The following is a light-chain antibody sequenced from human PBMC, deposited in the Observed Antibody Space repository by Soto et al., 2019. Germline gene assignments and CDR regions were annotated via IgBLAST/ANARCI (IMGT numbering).Light chain of an antibody. Sequence: DIQMTQSPSTLSASVGDRVTITCRASQSISSWLAWYQQKPGKAPKLLIYKASTLKSGVPSRFSGSGSGTEFTLTISSMQTDAFANYYCQHYNSYSEAFGQGTKVDIK. CDR3: QHYNSYSEA. J-gene: IGKJ1*01. V-gene: IGKV1-5*03. CDR1: QSISSW. CDR2: KAS.